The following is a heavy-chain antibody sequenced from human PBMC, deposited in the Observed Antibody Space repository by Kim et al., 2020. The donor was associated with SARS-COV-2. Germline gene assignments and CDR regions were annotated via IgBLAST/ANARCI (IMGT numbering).Heavy chain of an antibody. V-gene: IGHV3-23*01. Sequence: GRFTISRDNAKNTLYLQMNSLRAEDTAVYYCAKDLGYYGSGSYYPGWFDPWGQGTLVTVSS. CDR3: AKDLGYYGSGSYYPGWFDP. D-gene: IGHD3-10*01. J-gene: IGHJ5*02.